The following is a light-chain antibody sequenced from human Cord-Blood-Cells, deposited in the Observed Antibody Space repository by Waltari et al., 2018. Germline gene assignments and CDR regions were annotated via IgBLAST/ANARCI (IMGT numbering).Light chain of an antibody. Sequence: SYELTQPPSVSVSLGQMARITCSGEALPKKYAYWYQQKPGQFPVLVIYKDSERPSGIPERFAGSSSGTIVTLTIRGVQAEDEADYYCLSADSSGTVVFGGGTKLTVL. V-gene: IGLV3-16*01. CDR3: LSADSSGTVV. CDR1: ALPKKY. J-gene: IGLJ2*01. CDR2: KDS.